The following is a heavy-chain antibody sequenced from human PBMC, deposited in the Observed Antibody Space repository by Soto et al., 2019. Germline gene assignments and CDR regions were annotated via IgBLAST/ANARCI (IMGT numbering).Heavy chain of an antibody. CDR1: GFTFSSYG. J-gene: IGHJ4*02. CDR3: ANGSPTRIAARAAGGVFDY. D-gene: IGHD6-6*01. V-gene: IGHV3-30*18. CDR2: ISYDGSNK. Sequence: QVQLVESGGGVVQPGRSLRLSCAASGFTFSSYGMHWVRQAPGKGLEWVAVISYDGSNKYYADSVKGRFTISRDNSKNPLYLQMNSLRAEDTAVFYCANGSPTRIAARAAGGVFDYWGQGTLVTVSS.